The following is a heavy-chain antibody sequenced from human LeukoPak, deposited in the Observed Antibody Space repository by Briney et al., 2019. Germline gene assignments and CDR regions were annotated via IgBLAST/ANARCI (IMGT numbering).Heavy chain of an antibody. CDR1: GFSVGDYS. CDR3: ARERRGSYYVFES. CDR2: VMSGRGST. V-gene: IGHV3-11*05. D-gene: IGHD3-16*01. J-gene: IGHJ4*02. Sequence: GGSLRLSCAVSGFSVGDYSISWIRLSPGKGPEWISYVMSGRGSTNYADSVKGRFTISRDNAKNSVALQLDGLRADDTAVYFCARERRGSYYVFESWGQGTLVTVSS.